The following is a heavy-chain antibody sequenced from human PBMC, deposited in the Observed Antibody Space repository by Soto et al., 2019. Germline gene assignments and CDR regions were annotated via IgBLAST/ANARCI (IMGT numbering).Heavy chain of an antibody. V-gene: IGHV3-23*01. CDR3: AIDRSYSSDGAVTPFDY. D-gene: IGHD6-19*01. Sequence: EMQLLESGGGLVQPGGSLRLSCAVSGSTFSNFAMSWVRQTPGKGLEWVALISGSGASTSYADPAKGRFTVSRDNSKNPLYLQMNTLGADDTAVYYCAIDRSYSSDGAVTPFDYWGQGTLVTVSS. CDR1: GSTFSNFA. CDR2: ISGSGAST. J-gene: IGHJ4*02.